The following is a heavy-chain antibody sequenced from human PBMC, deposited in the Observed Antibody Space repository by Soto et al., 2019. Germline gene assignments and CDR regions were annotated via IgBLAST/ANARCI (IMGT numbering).Heavy chain of an antibody. CDR2: IYYSGST. D-gene: IGHD1-26*01. CDR1: GGSISSGGYY. J-gene: IGHJ6*02. Sequence: TLSLTCXVSGGSISSGGYYWSWIRQHPGKGLEWIGYIYYSGSTYYNPSLKSRVTISVDTSKNQFSLKLSSVTAADTAVYYCARDRGLVGATGRASRYYYGMDVWGQGTTVTVSS. V-gene: IGHV4-31*03. CDR3: ARDRGLVGATGRASRYYYGMDV.